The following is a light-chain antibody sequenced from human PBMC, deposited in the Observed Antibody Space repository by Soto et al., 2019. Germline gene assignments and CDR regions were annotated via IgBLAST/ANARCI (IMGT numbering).Light chain of an antibody. CDR1: ASDVGGYNY. V-gene: IGLV2-14*01. Sequence: QSALTQPASVSGSPGQSITISCTGTASDVGGYNYVSWYQQHPGKAPKLMIHAVSNRPSGISSRFSGSKSGNTASLTISGPQSEDEADYFCCSYTSRTTYVFGPGTKLTVL. CDR2: AVS. CDR3: CSYTSRTTYV. J-gene: IGLJ1*01.